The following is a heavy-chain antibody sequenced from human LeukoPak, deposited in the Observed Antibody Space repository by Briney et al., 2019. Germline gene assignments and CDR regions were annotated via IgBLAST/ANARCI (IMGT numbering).Heavy chain of an antibody. CDR3: ARGGINYYDSSGYKQYFQH. CDR1: GGTFSSYA. J-gene: IGHJ1*01. V-gene: IGHV1-18*01. CDR2: ISAYNGNT. Sequence: GSSVKVSCKASGGTFSSYAISWVRQAPGQGLEWMGWISAYNGNTNYAQKLQGRVTMTTDTSTSTAYMELRSLRSDDTAVYYCARGGINYYDSSGYKQYFQHWGQGTLVTVSS. D-gene: IGHD3-22*01.